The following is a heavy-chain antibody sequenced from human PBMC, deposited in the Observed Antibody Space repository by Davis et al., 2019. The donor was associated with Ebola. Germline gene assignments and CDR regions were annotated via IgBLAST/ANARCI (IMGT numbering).Heavy chain of an antibody. D-gene: IGHD1-26*01. CDR1: GFTFSSHA. CDR2: ISGSGDST. Sequence: GESLKISCAASGFTFSSHAMNWVRQAPGKGLEWVSAISGSGDSTYYTDSVKGRFTISRDNSKNTLYLQMNSLRAEDTAVYYCARGGSYSRPVWGQGTMVTVSS. CDR3: ARGGSYSRPV. V-gene: IGHV3-23*01. J-gene: IGHJ3*01.